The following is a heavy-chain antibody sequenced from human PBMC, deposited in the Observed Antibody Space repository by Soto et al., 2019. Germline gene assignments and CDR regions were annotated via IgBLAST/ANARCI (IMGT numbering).Heavy chain of an antibody. Sequence: QVQLQESGPGLVKPSQTLSLSCTVSGGSLSSGGYYWSWIRQNPGKGLEWNGVIYYSGSTYYSPSLKSRVTISVDTSHNQFSLKLRSVTAADTAVDYCARDTQRGYSGYFDSWGQGTLVTVSS. CDR1: GGSLSSGGYY. J-gene: IGHJ4*02. V-gene: IGHV4-31*03. CDR2: IYYSGST. D-gene: IGHD5-12*01. CDR3: ARDTQRGYSGYFDS.